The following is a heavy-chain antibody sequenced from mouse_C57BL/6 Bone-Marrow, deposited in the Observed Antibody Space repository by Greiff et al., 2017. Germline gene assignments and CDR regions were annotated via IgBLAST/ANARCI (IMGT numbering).Heavy chain of an antibody. V-gene: IGHV14-4*01. CDR3: TADYGSSYHDWFAY. J-gene: IGHJ3*01. CDR1: GFNIKDDY. D-gene: IGHD1-1*01. Sequence: EVKLMESGAELVRPGASVKLSCTASGFNIKDDYMHWVKQRPEQGLEWIGWIDPENGDTEYASKFQGKVTITADTSSNTVYLQLSSLTSEDTAVYYCTADYGSSYHDWFAYGGQGTLVPVSA. CDR2: IDPENGDT.